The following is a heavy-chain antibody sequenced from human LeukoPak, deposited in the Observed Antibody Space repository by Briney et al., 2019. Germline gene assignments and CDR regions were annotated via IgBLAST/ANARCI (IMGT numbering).Heavy chain of an antibody. CDR2: INTNTGNP. CDR3: ARMANYRGDI. V-gene: IGHV7-4-1*02. J-gene: IGHJ3*02. CDR1: GYTFTTYG. D-gene: IGHD1-7*01. Sequence: ASVKVSCKASGYTFTTYGMNWVRQAPGQGLEWMGWINTNTGNPTYAQGFTGRFVFSLYTSVSTAYLQISRLKAEDTAVYYCARMANYRGDIWGQGTMVTVSS.